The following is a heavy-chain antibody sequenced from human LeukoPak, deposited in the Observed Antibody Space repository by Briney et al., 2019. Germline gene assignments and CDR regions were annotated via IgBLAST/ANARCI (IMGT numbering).Heavy chain of an antibody. Sequence: KPSETLSLTCTVSGGSISSYYWSWIRQPPGKGLEWIGYIYYSGSTNYNPSLKSRVTISVDTSKNQFSLKLSSVTAADTAVYYCARAKGATVTTFDYWGQGTLVTVSS. V-gene: IGHV4-59*01. CDR2: IYYSGST. D-gene: IGHD4-17*01. CDR3: ARAKGATVTTFDY. J-gene: IGHJ4*02. CDR1: GGSISSYY.